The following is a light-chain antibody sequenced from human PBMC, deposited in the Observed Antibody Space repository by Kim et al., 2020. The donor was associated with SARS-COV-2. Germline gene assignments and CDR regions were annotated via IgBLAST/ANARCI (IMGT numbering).Light chain of an antibody. CDR1: SSDVGGYNY. Sequence: QSALTQPPSASGSPGQSVTISCTGTSSDVGGYNYVSWYQQHPGKAPKLMIYEVTKRPSGVPDRFSGSKSGNTASLTVSGLQADDEADYCCSSYAGSNNLVFGGGTQLTVL. CDR2: EVT. J-gene: IGLJ3*02. V-gene: IGLV2-8*01. CDR3: SSYAGSNNLV.